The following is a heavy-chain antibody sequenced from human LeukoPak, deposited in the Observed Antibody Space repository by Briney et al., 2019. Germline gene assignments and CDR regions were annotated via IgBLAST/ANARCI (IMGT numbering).Heavy chain of an antibody. D-gene: IGHD2-15*01. CDR1: GGSVSGYY. CDR3: ARIPGWWLLDY. V-gene: IGHV4-59*02. CDR2: VYYSGST. Sequence: SETLSLTCVVSGGSVSGYYWGWIRQPPGRGLEWIGYVYYSGSTNYNPSFKSRITISVDTSRNQFSLQLSSVTAADTAVYYCARIPGWWLLDYWGQGTLVTVSS. J-gene: IGHJ4*02.